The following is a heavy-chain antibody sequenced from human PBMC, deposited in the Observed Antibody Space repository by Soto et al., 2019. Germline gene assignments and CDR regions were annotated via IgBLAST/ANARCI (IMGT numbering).Heavy chain of an antibody. CDR1: GFTFSDYY. CDR2: IGTSASTI. D-gene: IGHD6-25*01. J-gene: IGHJ6*03. CDR3: ARGRKSGCVYYYYDMDV. Sequence: QVQLVESGGGLVKPGGSLRLSCAASGFTFSDYYMFWIRQAPGRGLEWVSYIGTSASTIYSADSVKGRFTISRDNAKNSLYRQMNSLRVEDTAVYYCARGRKSGCVYYYYDMDVWGKGTTVTVSS. V-gene: IGHV3-11*01.